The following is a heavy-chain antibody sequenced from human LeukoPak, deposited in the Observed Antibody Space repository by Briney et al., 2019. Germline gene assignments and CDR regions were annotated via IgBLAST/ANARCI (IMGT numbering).Heavy chain of an antibody. CDR1: GGSISSYY. D-gene: IGHD3-10*01. CDR3: TFNLGSGSYAFDI. J-gene: IGHJ3*02. V-gene: IGHV4-4*07. Sequence: SETLSLTCTVSGGSISSYYWSWIRQPAGKGLEWIGRIYTSGSTNYNPSLKSRVTMSVDTSKNQFSLKLSSVTAADTAVYYCTFNLGSGSYAFDIWGQGTLVTVSS. CDR2: IYTSGST.